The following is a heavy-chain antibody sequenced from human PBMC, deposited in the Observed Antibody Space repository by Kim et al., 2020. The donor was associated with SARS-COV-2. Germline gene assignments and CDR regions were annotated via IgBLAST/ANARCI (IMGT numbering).Heavy chain of an antibody. Sequence: GGSLRLSCAASGFPFSTDWMHWVRQAPGKGLMWVSRIDGSGTGTSYADSVKGRFTISRDSAKDTLYLQINSLRADDTAVYYCVRTKYDGNCFGYWGQGTLVTVSS. CDR1: GFPFSTDW. V-gene: IGHV3-74*01. CDR3: VRTKYDGNCFGY. D-gene: IGHD2-15*01. J-gene: IGHJ4*02. CDR2: IDGSGTGT.